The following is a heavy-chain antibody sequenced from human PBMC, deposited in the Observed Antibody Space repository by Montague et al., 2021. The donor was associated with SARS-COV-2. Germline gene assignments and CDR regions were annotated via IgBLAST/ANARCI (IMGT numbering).Heavy chain of an antibody. CDR2: IYYSGST. D-gene: IGHD4-17*01. CDR1: GGSISSGGYY. Sequence: TLCLTCTVSGGSISSGGYYWSWIRQHPGKGLEWIGYIYYSGSTYYNPSLKSRVTISVDTSKNQFSLKLSSVTAADTAVYYCARDIGGSTVTTGGFDYWGQGTLVTVSS. J-gene: IGHJ4*02. V-gene: IGHV4-31*03. CDR3: ARDIGGSTVTTGGFDY.